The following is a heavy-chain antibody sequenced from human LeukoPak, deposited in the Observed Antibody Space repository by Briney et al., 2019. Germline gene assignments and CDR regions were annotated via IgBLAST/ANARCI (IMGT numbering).Heavy chain of an antibody. Sequence: GGSLRLSCAASGFTFSSYSMNWVRQAPGKGLEWVSFISSSSSTIYYADSVKGRFTISRDNAKNSLYLQINSLRAEDTAVYYCARDRGGSYSAIDYWGQGTLVTVSS. D-gene: IGHD1-26*01. CDR3: ARDRGGSYSAIDY. J-gene: IGHJ4*02. CDR1: GFTFSSYS. V-gene: IGHV3-48*04. CDR2: ISSSSSTI.